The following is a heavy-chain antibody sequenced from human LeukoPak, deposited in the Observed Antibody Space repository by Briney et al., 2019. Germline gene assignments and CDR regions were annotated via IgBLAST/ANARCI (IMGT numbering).Heavy chain of an antibody. CDR2: ISYDGSTK. CDR3: ARDRDLGVVTPWCDY. D-gene: IGHD3-3*01. V-gene: IGHV3-30*03. CDR1: GFLFRSYG. Sequence: GGSLRLPCVTSGFLFRSYGVQWARQAPGKGLEGVAIISYDGSTKYYGDSVRGRFNISRDNSKNTVYLQLNSLRPDDTAVYYCARDRDLGVVTPWCDYWGQGVLVTVSS. J-gene: IGHJ4*02.